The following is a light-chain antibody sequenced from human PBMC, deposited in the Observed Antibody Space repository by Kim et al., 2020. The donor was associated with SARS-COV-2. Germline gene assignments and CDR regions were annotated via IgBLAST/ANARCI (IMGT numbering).Light chain of an antibody. Sequence: APGKTARITCGGNNIGSKRVHWYQQKPGQAPVLVIHDDRDRPSGIPERFSGSNAGNTATLTISRVEAGDEADYYCQVWDSSSDHRVFGGGTQLTVL. CDR1: NIGSKR. J-gene: IGLJ3*02. CDR3: QVWDSSSDHRV. V-gene: IGLV3-21*03. CDR2: DDR.